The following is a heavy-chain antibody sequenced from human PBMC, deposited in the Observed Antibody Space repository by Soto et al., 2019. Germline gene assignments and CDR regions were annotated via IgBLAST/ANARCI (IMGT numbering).Heavy chain of an antibody. CDR1: GNSISSYF. J-gene: IGHJ4*02. D-gene: IGHD1-26*01. CDR3: ARDTTTGIFDY. V-gene: IGHV4-59*01. CDR2: IYNIETS. Sequence: PSETLSLTCSVSGNSISSYFWTWIRQPPGKGLEWIGYIYNIETSDYNPSLRGRVTISMDKSKNQFSLNLKSVTAADTAVYYCARDTTTGIFDYWGQGILVTVSS.